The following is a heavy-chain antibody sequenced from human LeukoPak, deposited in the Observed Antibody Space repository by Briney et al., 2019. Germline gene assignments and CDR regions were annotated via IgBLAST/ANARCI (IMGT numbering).Heavy chain of an antibody. CDR2: IKQDGSEK. V-gene: IGHV3-7*01. CDR1: GFTFSSYW. D-gene: IGHD3-22*01. CDR3: ASDSSGYSPYDAFDI. Sequence: GGSLRLSCAASGFTFSSYWMSWVRQAPGKGLEWVANIKQDGSEKYYVDSVKGRFTISRDNAKNSLYLQMNSLRAEDTAVYYCASDSSGYSPYDAFDIWGQGTMVTVSS. J-gene: IGHJ3*02.